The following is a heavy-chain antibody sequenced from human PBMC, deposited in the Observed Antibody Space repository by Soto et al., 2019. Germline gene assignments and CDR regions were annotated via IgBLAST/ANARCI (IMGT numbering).Heavy chain of an antibody. CDR3: ARDADPGIPGLRWYLYGMDV. J-gene: IGHJ6*02. V-gene: IGHV1-69*13. CDR1: GGTFSSYA. Sequence: SVKVSCKASGGTFSSYAISWVRQAPGQGLEWMGGIIPIFGTANYAQKFRGRVTITADESTSTAYMELSSLRSEDTAVYYCARDADPGIPGLRWYLYGMDVWGQGTTVTVS. CDR2: IIPIFGTA. D-gene: IGHD4-17*01.